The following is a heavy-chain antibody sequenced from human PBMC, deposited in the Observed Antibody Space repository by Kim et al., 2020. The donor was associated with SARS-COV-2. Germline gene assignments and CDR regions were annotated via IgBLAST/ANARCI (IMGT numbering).Heavy chain of an antibody. J-gene: IGHJ6*02. CDR3: AREPWSVYDHYYYYGMDV. CDR2: IYYSGST. CDR1: GGSISSGGYY. V-gene: IGHV4-31*03. D-gene: IGHD5-12*01. Sequence: SETLSLTCTVSGGSISSGGYYWSWIRQHPGKGLEWIGYIYYSGSTYYNPSLKSRVTISVDTSKNQFSLKLSSVTAADTAVYYCAREPWSVYDHYYYYGMDVWGQGTTVTVSS.